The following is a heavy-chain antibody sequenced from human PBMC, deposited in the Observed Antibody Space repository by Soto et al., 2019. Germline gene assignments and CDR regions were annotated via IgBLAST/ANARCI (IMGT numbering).Heavy chain of an antibody. D-gene: IGHD4-17*01. J-gene: IGHJ4*02. V-gene: IGHV1-18*01. CDR3: ARVRFGDAFVY. Sequence: QVQLVQSGPEVKKPGASVKVSCEVSGYRFPSFGINWVRQAPGQGLEWVGWVNPDNHNTNYAQNLQHRVSLTTDTSTNTAFLELRDLTSDATAVYYCARVRFGDAFVYWGQGTLVTVSS. CDR1: GYRFPSFG. CDR2: VNPDNHNT.